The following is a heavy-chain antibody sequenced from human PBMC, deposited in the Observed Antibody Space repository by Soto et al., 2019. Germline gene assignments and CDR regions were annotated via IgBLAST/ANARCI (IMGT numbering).Heavy chain of an antibody. V-gene: IGHV1-46*01. CDR3: ARDSYCSGGSCFAVDDSCYGMDV. Sequence: ASVKVSCKASGYTFTSYYMHWVRQAPGQGLEWMGIINPSGGSTSYAQKFQGRVTMTRDTSTSTVYMELSSLRSEDTSVYYCARDSYCSGGSCFAVDDSCYGMDVWGQETTVTVSS. CDR1: GYTFTSYY. J-gene: IGHJ6*02. CDR2: INPSGGST. D-gene: IGHD2-15*01.